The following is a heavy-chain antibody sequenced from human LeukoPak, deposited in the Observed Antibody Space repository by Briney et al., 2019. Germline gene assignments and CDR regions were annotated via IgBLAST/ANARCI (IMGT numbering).Heavy chain of an antibody. Sequence: SETLSLTCTVSGGSISSGGYYWSWIRQHPGKGLEWIGYIYYSGSTYYNPSLKSRVTISVDTSKNQFSLKLSSVTAADTAVYYCARDTEGGDSSGYYQHAFDIWGQGTMVTVSS. CDR2: IYYSGST. J-gene: IGHJ3*02. CDR1: GGSISSGGYY. CDR3: ARDTEGGDSSGYYQHAFDI. V-gene: IGHV4-31*03. D-gene: IGHD3-22*01.